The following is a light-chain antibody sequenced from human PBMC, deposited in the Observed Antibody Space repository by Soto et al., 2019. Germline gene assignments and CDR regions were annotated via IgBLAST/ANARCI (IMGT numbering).Light chain of an antibody. CDR2: DAS. J-gene: IGKJ2*01. CDR1: QSVGSY. V-gene: IGKV3-11*01. Sequence: EIVLTQSPATLSLSPGERATLSCRASQSVGSYLGWYQHKPGQAPRLLIYDASNRAPGLPARFSGSGSGTDFTFAICSREPEVLAVYYCQQRSNWPWGTFGEGTKVEIK. CDR3: QQRSNWPWGT.